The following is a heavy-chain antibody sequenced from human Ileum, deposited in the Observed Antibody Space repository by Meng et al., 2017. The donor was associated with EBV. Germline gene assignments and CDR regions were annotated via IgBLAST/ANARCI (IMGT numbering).Heavy chain of an antibody. CDR2: IFYTGST. V-gene: IGHV4-30-4*01. CDR3: ARDSNGDYGWVDP. CDR1: GDTLFNGGHY. Sequence: QVHLQESGPGLVKPSXXLSLTCTVSGDTLFNGGHYWTLLRQPPGKGLAWIGYIFYTGSTYYNPSLKSRVTISLDLSKNQFSLNLTSVTAADTAVYYCARDSNGDYGWVDPWGQGTLVTVSS. D-gene: IGHD4-17*01. J-gene: IGHJ5*02.